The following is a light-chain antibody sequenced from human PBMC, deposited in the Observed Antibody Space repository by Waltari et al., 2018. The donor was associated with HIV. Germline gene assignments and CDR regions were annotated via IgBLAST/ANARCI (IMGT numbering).Light chain of an antibody. J-gene: IGLJ1*01. CDR2: DVS. V-gene: IGLV2-14*01. Sequence: QSALTQPASVSGSPGQSITISCTGTNSDIGGHNSVAWYQQHPGKAPKLIIYDVSNRPAGVSDRFSGPKSGNTASLTISGIQAEDEADYYCKSSTTRSTPCVFGSGTKVTVL. CDR1: NSDIGGHNS. CDR3: KSSTTRSTPCV.